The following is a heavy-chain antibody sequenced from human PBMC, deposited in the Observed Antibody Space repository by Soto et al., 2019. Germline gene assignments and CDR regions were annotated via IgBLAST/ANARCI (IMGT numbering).Heavy chain of an antibody. D-gene: IGHD3-10*01. CDR1: GGTFSSYA. CDR2: IIPIFGTA. J-gene: IGHJ6*02. V-gene: IGHV1-69*13. Sequence: SVKVSCKASGGTFSSYAISWVRQAPGQGLEWMGGIIPIFGTANYAQKFQGRVTITADESTSTAYMELSSLRSEDTAVYYCARRGGITMVRARKTYYYYGMDVWGPGTTVTVSS. CDR3: ARRGGITMVRARKTYYYYGMDV.